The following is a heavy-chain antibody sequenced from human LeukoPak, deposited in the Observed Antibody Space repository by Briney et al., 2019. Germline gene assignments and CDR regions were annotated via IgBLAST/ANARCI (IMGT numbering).Heavy chain of an antibody. CDR2: ISGSGAGT. D-gene: IGHD2-8*01. CDR1: GFTFSGYA. V-gene: IGHV3-23*01. J-gene: IGHJ4*02. CDR3: AKMVREFYTISYYFDY. Sequence: GGSLRLSCAASGFTFSGYAMNWVRQAPGKGLEWVSGISGSGAGTYYADCVKGRFTISRDNYNNTLYLKMNRLRADDTAVYYCAKMVREFYTISYYFDYWGQGTLATVSS.